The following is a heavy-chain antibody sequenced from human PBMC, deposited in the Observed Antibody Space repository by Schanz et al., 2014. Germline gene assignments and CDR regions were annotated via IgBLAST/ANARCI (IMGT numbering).Heavy chain of an antibody. CDR2: VSRSTPDI. D-gene: IGHD6-25*01. Sequence: VQLVDSGGGLVKPGGSLRLSCAASGFTFSSYSMNWVRQAPGKGLEWVSYVSRSTPDIYYADSVKGRFTMSRDNAKNSVFLQMNSLRAEDTAVYYCAKVRYSSGWRGDYFDEWGQGTLVTVAS. CDR1: GFTFSSYS. J-gene: IGHJ4*02. CDR3: AKVRYSSGWRGDYFDE. V-gene: IGHV3-21*04.